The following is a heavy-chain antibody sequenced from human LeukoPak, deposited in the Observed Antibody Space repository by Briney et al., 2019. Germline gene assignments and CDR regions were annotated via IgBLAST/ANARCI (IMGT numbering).Heavy chain of an antibody. CDR1: GFTFSDYY. V-gene: IGHV3-11*01. CDR3: ASSLYLYYYGMDV. CDR2: ISSSGSTI. D-gene: IGHD5/OR15-5a*01. J-gene: IGHJ6*02. Sequence: GGSLRLSCAASGFTFSDYYMSWIRQAPGKGLEWVSYISSSGSTIYYADSVKGRFTISRDNAKNSLYLQMNSLRAEDTAVYYCASSLYLYYYGMDVWGQGTTVTVSS.